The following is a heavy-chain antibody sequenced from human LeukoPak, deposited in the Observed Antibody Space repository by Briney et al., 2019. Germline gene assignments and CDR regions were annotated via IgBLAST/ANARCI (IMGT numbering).Heavy chain of an antibody. D-gene: IGHD1-26*01. CDR3: ARDISSSGSDAYFDY. CDR1: GFTFSSFA. J-gene: IGHJ4*02. Sequence: GGSLRLSCAASGFTFSSFAMSWVRLAPGKRLEWVSTVDHSFGGTHYADSVKGRFTISRDNSKNTLYLQMNSLRAEDTAVYYCARDISSSGSDAYFDYWGQGTLVTVSS. V-gene: IGHV3-23*01. CDR2: VDHSFGGT.